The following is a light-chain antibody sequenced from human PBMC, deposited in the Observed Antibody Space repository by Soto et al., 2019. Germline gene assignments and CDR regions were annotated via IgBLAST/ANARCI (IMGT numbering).Light chain of an antibody. J-gene: IGLJ2*01. V-gene: IGLV2-14*03. CDR3: SSYTSSSSVV. CDR1: SSDVGGYDS. CDR2: DVS. Sequence: QSALTQPASLSGSPGQSLTISCTGTSSDVGGYDSVSWYQHHPGKAPRLMIYDVSNRPSGISNRFSASKSGNTASLTISGLQAEDEANYYCSSYTSSSSVVFGGGTKLTVL.